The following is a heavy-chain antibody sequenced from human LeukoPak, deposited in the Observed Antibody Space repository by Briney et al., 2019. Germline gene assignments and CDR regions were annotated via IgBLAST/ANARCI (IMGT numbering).Heavy chain of an antibody. CDR2: IYHTGKT. V-gene: IGHV4-39*01. J-gene: IGHJ3*02. CDR1: GGSIISSPYY. D-gene: IGHD7-27*01. CDR3: VKTRTGGGAFDI. Sequence: SETLSLTCTVSGGSIISSPYYWVLVRQSPGKGLEWIGTIYHTGKTYYNPSLNSRVTMSLDTSKNQFSLKLIAMTAADTAIYYCVKTRTGGGAFDIWGQGTKVTVSS.